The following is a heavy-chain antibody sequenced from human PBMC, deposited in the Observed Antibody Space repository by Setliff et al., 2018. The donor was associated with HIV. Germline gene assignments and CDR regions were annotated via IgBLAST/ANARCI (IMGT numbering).Heavy chain of an antibody. Sequence: GESLKISCAASGFTFSSYWMTWVRRAPGKGLEWVANMNQNGGDKNYVGSVRGRFTISRDNAKSSLYLQMNSLRAEDTAVYYCARDTGWKIDIWGQGTMVTVSS. CDR2: MNQNGGDK. V-gene: IGHV3-7*03. J-gene: IGHJ3*02. CDR3: ARDTGWKIDI. CDR1: GFTFSSYW. D-gene: IGHD1-1*01.